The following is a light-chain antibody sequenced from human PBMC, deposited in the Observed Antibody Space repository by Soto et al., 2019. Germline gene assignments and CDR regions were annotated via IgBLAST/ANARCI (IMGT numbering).Light chain of an antibody. Sequence: DIQMTQSPSSLSASVGDRITITCRASQSISTYLNWYQQKPGEAPTLLVYDSSTLQSGVPSRFSGSGFGAECTLTVSSLQPEDFATYYCQQSYSNPTWTFGQATRWIS. CDR3: QQSYSNPTWT. CDR2: DSS. CDR1: QSISTY. V-gene: IGKV1-39*01. J-gene: IGKJ1*01.